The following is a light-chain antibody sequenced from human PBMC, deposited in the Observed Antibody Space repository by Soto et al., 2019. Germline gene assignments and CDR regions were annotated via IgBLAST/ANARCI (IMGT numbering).Light chain of an antibody. CDR1: QSVSSSY. CDR3: QQRSNWIT. J-gene: IGKJ5*01. Sequence: EVVLTQSPATLPLSPGERATLSCRASQSVSSSYLAWYQQKPGQAPRLLIYGASSRATGIPDRFSGSGSGTDFTLTISSLEPEDFAVYYCQQRSNWITFGQGTRLEIK. V-gene: IGKV3D-20*02. CDR2: GAS.